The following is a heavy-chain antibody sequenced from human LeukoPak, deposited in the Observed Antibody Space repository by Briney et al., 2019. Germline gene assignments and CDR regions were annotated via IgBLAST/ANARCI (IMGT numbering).Heavy chain of an antibody. V-gene: IGHV1-24*01. CDR3: ASSNSSSSGNYYYYYYMDV. J-gene: IGHJ6*03. CDR1: GYTLTELS. D-gene: IGHD6-6*01. CDR2: FDPEDGET. Sequence: ASVKVSCKVSGYTLTELSMHWVRQAPGKGLEWMGGFDPEDGETIYAQKFQGRVTMTEDTSTDTAYMELSRLRSDDTAVYYCASSNSSSSGNYYYYYYMDVWGKGTTVTVSS.